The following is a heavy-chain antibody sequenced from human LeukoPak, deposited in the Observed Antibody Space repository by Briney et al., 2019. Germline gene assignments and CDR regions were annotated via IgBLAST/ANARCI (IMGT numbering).Heavy chain of an antibody. Sequence: GGSLRLSCAASGFTFSNAWMSWVRQAPGKGLECVGRIKSKTDGGTTDYAAPVKGRFTISRHDSKNTLYLQMNSLKTEDTAVYYCTTLYYDFWSGYGMDVWGQGTTVTVSS. CDR3: TTLYYDFWSGYGMDV. D-gene: IGHD3-3*01. CDR2: IKSKTDGGTT. CDR1: GFTFSNAW. J-gene: IGHJ6*02. V-gene: IGHV3-15*01.